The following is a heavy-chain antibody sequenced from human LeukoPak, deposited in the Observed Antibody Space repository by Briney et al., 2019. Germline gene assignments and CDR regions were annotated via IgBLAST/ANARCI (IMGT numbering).Heavy chain of an antibody. V-gene: IGHV1-2*02. CDR1: GYTFTGYY. Sequence: ASVKVSCKASGYTFTGYYMHWVRQAPGQGLEWMGWINPNSGGTNYAQKFQGRVTMTRDTSISTAYMELSRLRSDDTVVYYCAREGVDCSSTSCYISLPWGQGTLVTVSS. CDR2: INPNSGGT. J-gene: IGHJ5*02. D-gene: IGHD2-2*02. CDR3: AREGVDCSSTSCYISLP.